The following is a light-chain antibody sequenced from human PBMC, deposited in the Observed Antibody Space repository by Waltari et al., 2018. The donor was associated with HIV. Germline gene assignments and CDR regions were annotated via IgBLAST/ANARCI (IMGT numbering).Light chain of an antibody. J-gene: IGLJ2*01. Sequence: SYELTQPPSVSVSPGQTASITCSGDNLGDKYVCWYQQKPGQSTVLVIYQDSKRPSGIPERFSGSNSGNTATLTISGTQAMDEADYYCQAWDSSTYVVFGGGTKLTVL. CDR1: NLGDKY. V-gene: IGLV3-1*01. CDR2: QDS. CDR3: QAWDSSTYVV.